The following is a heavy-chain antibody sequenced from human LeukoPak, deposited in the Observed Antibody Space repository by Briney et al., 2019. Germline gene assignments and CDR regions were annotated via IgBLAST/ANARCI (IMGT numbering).Heavy chain of an antibody. J-gene: IGHJ5*02. CDR3: AKGASYYYDSSGYYEA. V-gene: IGHV3-23*01. CDR1: GFTFSSYA. D-gene: IGHD3-22*01. CDR2: ISGSGGSS. Sequence: GGSLRLSCAASGFTFSSYAMSWVRQAPGQGLEWVSAISGSGGSSYYADSVKGRFTISRDNSKNTMYLQMDSLRAEDTAVYYCAKGASYYYDSSGYYEAWGQGTLVTVSS.